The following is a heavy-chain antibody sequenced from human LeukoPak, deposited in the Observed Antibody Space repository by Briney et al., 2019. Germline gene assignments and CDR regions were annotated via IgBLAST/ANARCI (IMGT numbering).Heavy chain of an antibody. Sequence: SVKVSCKASGGTFSSYAISWVRQAPGQGLEWMGRIIPILGIANYAQKFQGRVTITADKSTSTAYMELSSLRSEDTAVYYCAAYCSGGSCYSGAFDIWGQGTMVTVSS. D-gene: IGHD2-15*01. J-gene: IGHJ3*02. CDR1: GGTFSSYA. CDR3: AAYCSGGSCYSGAFDI. CDR2: IIPILGIA. V-gene: IGHV1-69*04.